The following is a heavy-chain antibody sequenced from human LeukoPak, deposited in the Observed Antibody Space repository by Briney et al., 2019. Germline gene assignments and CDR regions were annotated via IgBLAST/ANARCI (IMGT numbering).Heavy chain of an antibody. CDR3: ARLERPYYFDY. D-gene: IGHD1-1*01. CDR1: GYSISSGYY. CDR2: IYHSGST. Sequence: NPSETLSLTCAVSGYSISSGYYWGWIRQPPGKGLEWIGSIYHSGSTYYNPSLKSRVTISVDTSKNQFSLKLSSVTAAVTAVYYCARLERPYYFDYWGQGTLVTVSS. J-gene: IGHJ4*02. V-gene: IGHV4-38-2*01.